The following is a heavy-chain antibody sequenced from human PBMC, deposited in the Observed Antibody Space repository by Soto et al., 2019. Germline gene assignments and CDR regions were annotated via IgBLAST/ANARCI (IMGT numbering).Heavy chain of an antibody. CDR2: INPNSGGS. V-gene: IGHV1-2*02. D-gene: IGHD6-6*01. J-gene: IGHJ5*02. Sequence: ASVKVSCKASGYTFTDYYVHWVRQAPGQGLEWMGWINPNSGGSNYPQKFQGRITMTRDTSISAAYMELSRLRSDDTAVYYCARVYGKTIAARPVWFDPWGQGTLVTVSS. CDR1: GYTFTDYY. CDR3: ARVYGKTIAARPVWFDP.